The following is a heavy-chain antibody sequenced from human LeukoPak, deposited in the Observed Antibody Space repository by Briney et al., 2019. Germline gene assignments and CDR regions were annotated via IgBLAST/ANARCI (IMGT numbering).Heavy chain of an antibody. CDR3: ARSPDTSFPLRYYYYYYGMDV. D-gene: IGHD3-3*01. Sequence: PSETLSLTCTVSGGSISSYYWSWIRQPPGKGLEWIGYIYYSGSTNYNPSLKSRVTISVDTSKNQFSLKLSSVTAADTAVYYCARSPDTSFPLRYYYYYYGMDVWGQETTVTVSS. V-gene: IGHV4-59*08. J-gene: IGHJ6*02. CDR1: GGSISSYY. CDR2: IYYSGST.